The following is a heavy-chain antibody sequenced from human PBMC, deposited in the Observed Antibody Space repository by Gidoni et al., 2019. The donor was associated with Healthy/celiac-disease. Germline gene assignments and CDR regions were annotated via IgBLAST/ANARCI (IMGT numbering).Heavy chain of an antibody. CDR3: ARGLGLVAVAGTFVT. D-gene: IGHD6-19*01. CDR2: INHSGST. J-gene: IGHJ5*02. CDR1: GGSFSGYY. Sequence: QVQLQPWGAGLLKPPETLSLTCAVYGGSFSGYYWSWIRQPPGKGLEWIGEINHSGSTNYNPSLKSRVTISVDTSKNQFSLKLSSVTAADTAVYYCARGLGLVAVAGTFVTWGQGTLVTVSS. V-gene: IGHV4-34*01.